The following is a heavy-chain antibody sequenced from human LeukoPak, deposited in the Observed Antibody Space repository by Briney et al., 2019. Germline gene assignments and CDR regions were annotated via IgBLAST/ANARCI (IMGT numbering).Heavy chain of an antibody. CDR2: ISSSSSYI. CDR3: ATFGGVIVGFDY. Sequence: VGSLRLSCAASGFTFSSYSMNWVRQAPGKGLEWVSSISSSSSYIYYADSVKGRFTISRDNAKNSLYLQMNSLRAEDTAVYYCATFGGVIVGFDYWGQGTLVTVSS. CDR1: GFTFSSYS. J-gene: IGHJ4*02. D-gene: IGHD3-16*02. V-gene: IGHV3-21*01.